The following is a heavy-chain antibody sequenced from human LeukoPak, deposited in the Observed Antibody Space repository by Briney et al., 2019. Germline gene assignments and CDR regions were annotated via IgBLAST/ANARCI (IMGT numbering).Heavy chain of an antibody. Sequence: ASVKVSCEASGYTFTGYYMHWVRQAPGQGLEWMGRINPNSGGTNYAQKFQGRVTMTRDTSISTAYMELSRLRSDDTAVYYCARVGTITMVRGVINYWGQGTLVTVSS. CDR3: ARVGTITMVRGVINY. J-gene: IGHJ4*02. D-gene: IGHD3-10*01. V-gene: IGHV1-2*06. CDR1: GYTFTGYY. CDR2: INPNSGGT.